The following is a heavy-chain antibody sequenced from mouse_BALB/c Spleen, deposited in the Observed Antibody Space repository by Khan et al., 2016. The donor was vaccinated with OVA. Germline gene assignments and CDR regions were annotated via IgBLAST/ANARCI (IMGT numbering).Heavy chain of an antibody. V-gene: IGHV2-6-7*01. D-gene: IGHD1-2*01. J-gene: IGHJ3*01. CDR2: IWGDGST. Sequence: VELVGSGPGLVAPSQSLSITCTVSGFSLTGYGVNWVRQPPGKGLEWLGMIWGDGSTDYNSVLKSRLSITKDNSKSQVFLKMNSLQTDDTARYYCARELRLGGFAFWGQGTLVTVSA. CDR3: ARELRLGGFAF. CDR1: GFSLTGYG.